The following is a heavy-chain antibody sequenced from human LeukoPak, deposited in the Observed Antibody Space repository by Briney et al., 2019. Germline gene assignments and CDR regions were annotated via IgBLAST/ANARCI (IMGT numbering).Heavy chain of an antibody. CDR3: ARESGSYEAYFDY. D-gene: IGHD1-26*01. CDR2: IFPIFAAA. CDR1: GGTFSSYA. V-gene: IGHV1-69*15. J-gene: IGHJ4*02. Sequence: ASVKVSCKASGGTFSSYAISWVRQAPGQGLEWMGRIFPIFAAANYAQKFQGRVTITADESTSTAYMELSSLRSEDTAVYYCARESGSYEAYFDYWGQGTLVTVSS.